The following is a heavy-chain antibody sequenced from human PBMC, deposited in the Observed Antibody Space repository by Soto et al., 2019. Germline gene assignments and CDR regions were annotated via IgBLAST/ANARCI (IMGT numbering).Heavy chain of an antibody. D-gene: IGHD3-16*02. V-gene: IGHV1-18*04. J-gene: IGHJ5*02. Sequence: QVQLVQSGAEVKKPGASVKVSCKASGYTFSNYGISWVRQAPGQGLEWMGWISTNTGHTDYARNLRGRVTMTTDASTTTAYMELRSLRSDDTAIYFCAREEYRQVDHWGQGTLVTVSS. CDR2: ISTNTGHT. CDR1: GYTFSNYG. CDR3: AREEYRQVDH.